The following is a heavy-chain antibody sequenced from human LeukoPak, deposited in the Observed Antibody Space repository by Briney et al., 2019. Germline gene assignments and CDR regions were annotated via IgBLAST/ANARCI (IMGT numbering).Heavy chain of an antibody. CDR2: ISGSGGST. CDR1: GFTFSSSS. V-gene: IGHV3-23*01. J-gene: IGHJ4*02. CDR3: AKGSGWYV. Sequence: GGSLRLSCAASGFTFSSSSTSWVRQAPGKGLEWVSVISGSGGSTDYADSVKGRFTISRDDSKNTLYLQMNSLRAEDTAVYYCAKGSGWYVWGQGTLVTVSS. D-gene: IGHD6-19*01.